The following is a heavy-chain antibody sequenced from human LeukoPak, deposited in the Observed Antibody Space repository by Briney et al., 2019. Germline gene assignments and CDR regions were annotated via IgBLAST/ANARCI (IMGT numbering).Heavy chain of an antibody. J-gene: IGHJ4*02. D-gene: IGHD2-21*02. CDR1: SGSLSGYF. V-gene: IGHV4-59*01. Sequence: SETLSLTCNVSSGSLSGYFGSWIRQPPEKGLEWIGYIRYSGSTNYNPSLQSRVTMSLDTSKNHFSLKLSSVTAADTAVYYCARARNCGGDCGIDYWGQGTLVTVSS. CDR2: IRYSGST. CDR3: ARARNCGGDCGIDY.